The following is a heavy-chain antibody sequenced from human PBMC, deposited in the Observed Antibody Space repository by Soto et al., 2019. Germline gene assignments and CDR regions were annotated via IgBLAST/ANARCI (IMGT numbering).Heavy chain of an antibody. Sequence: SVKFACKASGGTFNSYAISWVRQAHGQGLEWMGGIIPIFGAADYAQKIQGRVTITADESTSTAYMVLSSLRSEDIAVYYCVRDRKVAAAGEFDYWGQGTLVTV. CDR1: GGTFNSYA. V-gene: IGHV1-69*13. CDR2: IIPIFGAA. J-gene: IGHJ4*02. D-gene: IGHD6-13*01. CDR3: VRDRKVAAAGEFDY.